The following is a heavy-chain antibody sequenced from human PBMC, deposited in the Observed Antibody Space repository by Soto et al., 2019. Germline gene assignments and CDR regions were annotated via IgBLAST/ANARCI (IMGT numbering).Heavy chain of an antibody. CDR3: ASYGSGSYYKGNWFDP. D-gene: IGHD3-10*01. Sequence: SETLSVTCAVSGGSISSGGYSWSWIRQPPGKGLEWIGYIYHSGSTYYNPSLKSRVTISVDRSKNQFSLKLSSVTAADTAVYYCASYGSGSYYKGNWFDPWGQGTLVTVSS. CDR1: GGSISSGGYS. J-gene: IGHJ5*02. CDR2: IYHSGST. V-gene: IGHV4-30-2*01.